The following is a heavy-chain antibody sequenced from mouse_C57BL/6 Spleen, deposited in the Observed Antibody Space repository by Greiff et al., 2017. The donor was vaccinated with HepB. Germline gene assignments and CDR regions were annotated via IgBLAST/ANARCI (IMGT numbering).Heavy chain of an antibody. Sequence: QVQLKQPGAELVKPGASVKLSCKASGYTFTSYWMHWVKQRPGQGLEWIGMIHPNSGSTNYNEKFKSKATLTVDKSSSTAYMQLSSLTSEDSAVYYCARNDYYGSSYSYAMDYWGQGTSVTVSS. J-gene: IGHJ4*01. V-gene: IGHV1-64*01. CDR3: ARNDYYGSSYSYAMDY. CDR1: GYTFTSYW. CDR2: IHPNSGST. D-gene: IGHD1-1*01.